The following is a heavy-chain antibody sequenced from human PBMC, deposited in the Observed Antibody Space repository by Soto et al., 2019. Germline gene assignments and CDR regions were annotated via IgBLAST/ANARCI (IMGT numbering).Heavy chain of an antibody. J-gene: IGHJ6*02. V-gene: IGHV3-30-3*01. CDR1: GFTFSSYA. Sequence: GGSLRLSCAASGFTFSSYAMHWVRQAPGKGLEWVAVISYDGSNKYYADSVKGRFTISRDNSKNTLYLQMNSLRAEDTAVYYCAGKYQLLPLDGNYYYYYGMDVWGQGTTVTVSS. D-gene: IGHD2-2*01. CDR3: AGKYQLLPLDGNYYYYYGMDV. CDR2: ISYDGSNK.